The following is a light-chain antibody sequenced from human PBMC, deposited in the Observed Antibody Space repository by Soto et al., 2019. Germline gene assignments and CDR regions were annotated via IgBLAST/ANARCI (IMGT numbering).Light chain of an antibody. CDR3: QQSYSTPLT. J-gene: IGKJ4*01. CDR2: TAS. Sequence: DIQMTQSPSSLSASVGDRVTITRRASQSISRRLNWYQQKPGKAPKLLIYTASSLQSGVPSRFSGSGSGTDVTLAISSLQPEEIATYYCQQSYSTPLTFGGGTKVEIK. V-gene: IGKV1-39*01. CDR1: QSISRR.